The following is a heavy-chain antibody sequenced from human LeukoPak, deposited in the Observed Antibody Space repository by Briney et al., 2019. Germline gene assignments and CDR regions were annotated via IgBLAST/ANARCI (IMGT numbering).Heavy chain of an antibody. J-gene: IGHJ6*02. D-gene: IGHD6-13*01. V-gene: IGHV4-59*01. CDR1: GGSISSYY. Sequence: SETLSLTCTVSGGSISSYYWSWIRQPPGKGLEWIGYIYYSGSTNYNPSLKSRVTISVDTSNNQFSLKLSSVTAADTAVYYCARQQLVPPYHYYGMDVWGQGTTVTVSS. CDR3: ARQQLVPPYHYYGMDV. CDR2: IYYSGST.